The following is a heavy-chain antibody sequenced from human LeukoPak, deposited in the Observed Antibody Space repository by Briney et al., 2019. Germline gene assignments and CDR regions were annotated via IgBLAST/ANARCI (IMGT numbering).Heavy chain of an antibody. V-gene: IGHV3-74*01. Sequence: PGGSLRLSCATSGFSFSSYWMHWVRQAPGKGLVWVSHINSDGSSTSYADSVKGRFTISRDNAKDTLYLQMNSLRAEDTAVYYCARDGRSGNFDKWGQGTLVSVSS. CDR3: ARDGRSGNFDK. CDR2: INSDGSST. D-gene: IGHD1-26*01. CDR1: GFSFSSYW. J-gene: IGHJ4*02.